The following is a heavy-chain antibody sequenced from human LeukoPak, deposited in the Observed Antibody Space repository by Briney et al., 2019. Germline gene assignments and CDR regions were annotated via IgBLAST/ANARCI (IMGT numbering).Heavy chain of an antibody. D-gene: IGHD3-22*01. CDR3: ARDRYYYDSSEGGGFDY. J-gene: IGHJ4*02. V-gene: IGHV1-2*02. CDR1: GYTFTGYY. CDR2: INPNSGGT. Sequence: ASVKVSCKASGYTFTGYYMHWVRQAPGQGLEWMGWINPNSGGTNYAQKFQGRVTVTRDTSISTAYMELSRLRSDDTAVYYCARDRYYYDSSEGGGFDYWGQGTLVTVSS.